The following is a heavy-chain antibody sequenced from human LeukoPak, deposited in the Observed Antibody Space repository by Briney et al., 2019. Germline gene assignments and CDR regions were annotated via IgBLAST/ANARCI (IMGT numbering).Heavy chain of an antibody. V-gene: IGHV3-48*03. J-gene: IGHJ4*02. CDR3: ATMAVASAFDY. CDR2: ISSSGSTK. Sequence: PGGSLRLSCVVSGFTSEFTFSDFEMYWVRQAPGKGLEWVSYISSSGSTKYYADSVKGRFTISRDNAKSSLFLQMNSLRAEDTAVYYCATMAVASAFDYWGQGSLVTVSS. CDR1: GFTSEFTFSDFE. D-gene: IGHD6-19*01.